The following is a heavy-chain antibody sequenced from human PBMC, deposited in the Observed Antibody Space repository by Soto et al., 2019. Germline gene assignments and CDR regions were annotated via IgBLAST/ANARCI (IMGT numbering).Heavy chain of an antibody. CDR2: IYYSGST. V-gene: IGHV4-31*03. CDR1: GGNIISGGYY. CDR3: ARPRNYYNSSGYLPSWAS. D-gene: IGHD3-22*01. J-gene: IGHJ5*02. Sequence: PSETMSVTSTVAGGNIISGGYYWSWIKKHPGKGLEWIGYIYYSGSTYYNPSLKSRVTISVDTSKNQFSLKLSSVTAADTAVYYCARPRNYYNSSGYLPSWASWGQGPLVTASS.